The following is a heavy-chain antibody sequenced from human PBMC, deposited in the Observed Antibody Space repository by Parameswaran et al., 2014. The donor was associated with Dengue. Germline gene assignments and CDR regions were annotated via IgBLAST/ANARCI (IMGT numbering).Heavy chain of an antibody. CDR2: ISSSSSYT. D-gene: IGHD2-2*02. Sequence: RWIRQPPGKGLEWVSYISSSSSYTNYADSVKGRFTISRDNAKNSLYLQMNSLRAEDTAVYYCARTSMRVGDCSSTSCYMNLYYYYGMDVWGQGTTVTVSS. V-gene: IGHV3-11*03. CDR3: ARTSMRVGDCSSTSCYMNLYYYYGMDV. J-gene: IGHJ6*02.